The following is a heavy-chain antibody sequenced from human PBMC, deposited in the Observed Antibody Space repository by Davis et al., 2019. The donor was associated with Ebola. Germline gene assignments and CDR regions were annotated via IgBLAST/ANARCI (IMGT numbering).Heavy chain of an antibody. Sequence: PSETLSLTCAVYGGSFSGYYWSWIRQPPGKGLEWIGEINHSGSTNYNPSLKSRVTISVDTSKNQFSLKLSSVTAADTAVYYCARGGLGCSGGSCYSGHDPLDYWGQGTLVTVSS. V-gene: IGHV4-34*01. J-gene: IGHJ4*02. CDR1: GGSFSGYY. CDR3: ARGGLGCSGGSCYSGHDPLDY. D-gene: IGHD2-15*01. CDR2: INHSGST.